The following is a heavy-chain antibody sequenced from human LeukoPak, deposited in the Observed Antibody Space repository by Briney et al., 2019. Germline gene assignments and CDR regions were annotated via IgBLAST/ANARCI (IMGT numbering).Heavy chain of an antibody. CDR2: IYYSGST. D-gene: IGHD5-18*01. Sequence: PSEILSLTCTVSGGSISSYYWGWIRQPPGKGLEWIGSIYYSGSTYYNPSLKSRVTISVDTSKNQFSLKLSSVPAADTAVYYCARVRGYSYGVNWFDPWGQGTLVTVSS. CDR1: GGSISSYY. J-gene: IGHJ5*02. V-gene: IGHV4-39*01. CDR3: ARVRGYSYGVNWFDP.